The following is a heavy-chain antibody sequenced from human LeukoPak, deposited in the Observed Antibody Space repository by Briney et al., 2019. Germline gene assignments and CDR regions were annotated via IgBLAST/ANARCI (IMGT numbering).Heavy chain of an antibody. CDR1: GGLISRIEYY. D-gene: IGHD1-26*01. Sequence: PSETLSLTCTVSGGLISRIEYYWGWVRQSPVKGLEWLGHIYHTGTTLYSPHLNNRLTVSVDSSKNQFSLTLNSVTATDTAVYYCASVSVWELATHTGGSFDYWGRGILVTVSS. CDR2: IYHTGTT. V-gene: IGHV4-30-4*01. CDR3: ASVSVWELATHTGGSFDY. J-gene: IGHJ4*02.